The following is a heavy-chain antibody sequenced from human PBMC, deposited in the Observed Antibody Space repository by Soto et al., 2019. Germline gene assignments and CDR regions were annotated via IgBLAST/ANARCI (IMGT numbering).Heavy chain of an antibody. CDR3: AKDQRYYDFWSGYSNYYYYGMDV. D-gene: IGHD3-3*01. J-gene: IGHJ6*02. Sequence: GGSLRLSCAASGLTVTTNYMTWVRQAPGKGLEWVSVIYSGGRTYYADSVKGRFTMSTDNSTNTLYLQMNSLRAEDTAVYYCAKDQRYYDFWSGYSNYYYYGMDVWGQGTTVTVSS. CDR1: GLTVTTNY. V-gene: IGHV3-53*05. CDR2: IYSGGRT.